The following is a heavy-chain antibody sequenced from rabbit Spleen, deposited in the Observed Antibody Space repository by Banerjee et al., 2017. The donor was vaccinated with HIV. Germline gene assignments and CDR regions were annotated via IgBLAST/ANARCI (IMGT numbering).Heavy chain of an antibody. V-gene: IGHV1S45*01. J-gene: IGHJ6*01. CDR2: IYAGSSGST. CDR1: GIDFSSYYY. Sequence: QQQLEESGGGLVKPGGTLTLTCKASGIDFSSYYYMCWVRQAPGKGLEWTGCIYAGSSGSTYYASWAKGRFTISKTSSTTVTLQVTSLTVADTATYFCARDTGSSFSSYGMDLWGPGTLVTVS. CDR3: ARDTGSSFSSYGMDL. D-gene: IGHD8-1*01.